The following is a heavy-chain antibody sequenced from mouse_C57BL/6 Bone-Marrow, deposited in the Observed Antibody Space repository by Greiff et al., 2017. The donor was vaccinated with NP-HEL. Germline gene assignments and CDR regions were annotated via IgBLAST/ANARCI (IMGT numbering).Heavy chain of an antibody. CDR1: GYTFTSYW. V-gene: IGHV1-64*01. CDR2: IHPNSGST. D-gene: IGHD1-1*01. CDR3: ASPFYYGSTPFAY. J-gene: IGHJ3*01. Sequence: QVQLQQPGAELVKPGASVKLSCKASGYTFTSYWMHWVKQRPGQGLEWIGMIHPNSGSTNYNEKFKGKATLTVDKASSTAYMQLSSLTSEDSAVYYCASPFYYGSTPFAYWGQGTLVTVSA.